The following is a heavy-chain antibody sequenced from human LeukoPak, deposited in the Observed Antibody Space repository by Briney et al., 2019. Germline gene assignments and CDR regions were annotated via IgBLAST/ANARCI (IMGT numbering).Heavy chain of an antibody. V-gene: IGHV3-7*01. D-gene: IGHD1-26*01. CDR2: IRGDGGEI. J-gene: IGHJ4*02. CDR3: ARDKPRGSYYGSIFDS. Sequence: SGGSLRLSCEASGFTFSSYWMSWVRQAPGKGLEWVANIRGDGGEIYYVDSVKGRFTISRDNAKSSLFLQMNCLRAEDAAVYYCARDKPRGSYYGSIFDSWGQGTLVTVSS. CDR1: GFTFSSYW.